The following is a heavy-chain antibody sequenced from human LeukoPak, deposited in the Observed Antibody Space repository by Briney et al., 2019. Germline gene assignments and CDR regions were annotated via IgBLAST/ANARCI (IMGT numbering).Heavy chain of an antibody. D-gene: IGHD2-21*02. CDR1: GGSVSSGSYY. Sequence: SETLSLTCTVSGGSVSSGSYYWSWIRQPPGKGLEWIGYIYYSGSTNYNPSLKSRVTISVDTSKNQFSLKLSSVTAADTALYYCATEIYCGDDCYSDYWGQGTLVTVSS. CDR3: ATEIYCGDDCYSDY. CDR2: IYYSGST. J-gene: IGHJ4*02. V-gene: IGHV4-61*01.